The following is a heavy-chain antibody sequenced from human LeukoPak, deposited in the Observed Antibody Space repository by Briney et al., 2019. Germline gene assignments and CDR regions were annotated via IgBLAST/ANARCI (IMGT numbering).Heavy chain of an antibody. CDR3: TRDRLNKWFDP. CDR1: GHIFTGDNY. CDR2: ININNGAT. J-gene: IGHJ5*02. Sequence: GASVRVSCKASGHIFTGDNYIHWMRQAPGQGPEWMGWININNGATYYTQKFQGRVTMTRDTSTITTYMELYRLTFDDVAVYYCTRDRLNKWFDPWGQGTLVTVSS. V-gene: IGHV1-2*02. D-gene: IGHD5-12*01.